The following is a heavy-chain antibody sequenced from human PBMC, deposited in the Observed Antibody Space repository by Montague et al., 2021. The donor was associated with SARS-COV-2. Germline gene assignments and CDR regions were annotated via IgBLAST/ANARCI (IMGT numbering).Heavy chain of an antibody. CDR3: ATMVPAHVYYFDY. D-gene: IGHD3-10*01. Sequence: SETLSLTCTVSGDPISSRSYYWGWLRDPKGKGLVWIGSIFYSGSNDHXXXLKSRVTISVDKSKNQFSLKLSSVTAADTAVYYCATMVPAHVYYFDYWGQGTLVTVSS. J-gene: IGHJ4*02. CDR1: GDPISSRSYY. CDR2: IFYSGSN. V-gene: IGHV4-39*01.